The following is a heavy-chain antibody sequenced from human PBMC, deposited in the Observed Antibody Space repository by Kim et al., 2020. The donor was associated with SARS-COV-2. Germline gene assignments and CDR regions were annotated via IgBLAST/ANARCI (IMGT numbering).Heavy chain of an antibody. CDR3: ARDPGYGGNSEGGY. V-gene: IGHV4-59*01. J-gene: IGHJ4*02. CDR1: GGSISSYY. CDR2: IYYSGST. D-gene: IGHD4-17*01. Sequence: SETLSLTCTVSGGSISSYYWSWIRQPPGKGLEWIGYIYYSGSTNYNPSLKSRVTISVDTSKNQFSLKLSSVTAADTAVYYCARDPGYGGNSEGGYWGQGTLVTVSS.